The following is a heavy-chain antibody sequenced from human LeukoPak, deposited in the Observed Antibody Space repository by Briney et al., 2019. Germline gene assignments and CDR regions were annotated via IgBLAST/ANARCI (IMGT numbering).Heavy chain of an antibody. CDR3: AKGRDYGDF. CDR1: GFTFSSYW. CDR2: INQDGREK. J-gene: IGHJ4*02. V-gene: IGHV3-7*01. Sequence: PGGSLTLSCTVSGFTFSSYWMTWVRQVPGKGLQWVVNINQDGREKYYMDSMKGRLNISRDNTENSVFLQLTSLRPEDTGIYFCAKGRDYGDFWGQGTLVAVSS.